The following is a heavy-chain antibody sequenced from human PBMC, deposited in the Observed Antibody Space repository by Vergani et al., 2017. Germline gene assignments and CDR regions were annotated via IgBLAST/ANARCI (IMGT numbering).Heavy chain of an antibody. D-gene: IGHD3-3*01. CDR3: AKGLRFLEWLLIRYYYYGMDV. CDR2: ISGSGGST. V-gene: IGHV3-23*01. J-gene: IGHJ6*02. Sequence: EVQLLESGGGLVQPGGSLRLSCAASGFTFSSYAMSWVRQAPGKGLEWVSAISGSGGSTYYADSVKGRFTISRDNSKNTLYLQMNSLRAEDTAVYYCAKGLRFLEWLLIRYYYYGMDVWGQGP. CDR1: GFTFSSYA.